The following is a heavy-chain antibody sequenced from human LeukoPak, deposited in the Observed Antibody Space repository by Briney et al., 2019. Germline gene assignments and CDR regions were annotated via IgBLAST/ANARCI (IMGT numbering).Heavy chain of an antibody. D-gene: IGHD3-22*01. CDR3: ASFAMIVVVTDFDY. CDR1: GFTFSSYA. Sequence: PGGSLRLSCAASGFTFSSYAMHWVRQAPGKGLEWVAVISYDGSNKYYADSVKGRFTISRDNSKNTLYLQMNSLRAEDTAVYYCASFAMIVVVTDFDYWGQGTLVTVSS. V-gene: IGHV3-30-3*01. J-gene: IGHJ4*02. CDR2: ISYDGSNK.